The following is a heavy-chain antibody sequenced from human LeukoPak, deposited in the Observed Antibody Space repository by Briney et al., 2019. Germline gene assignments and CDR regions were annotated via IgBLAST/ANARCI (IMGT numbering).Heavy chain of an antibody. V-gene: IGHV4-39*01. CDR2: IYYSGST. Sequence: PSETLSLTCTVSGGSISSSSYYWGWIRQPPGKGLEWIVSIYYSGSTYYNPSLKSRVTISVDTSKNQFSLKLSSVTAADTAVYYCASLTYYYDSSGYYSLQYYYYYYYMDVWGKGTTVTVSS. CDR3: ASLTYYYDSSGYYSLQYYYYYYYMDV. D-gene: IGHD3-22*01. CDR1: GGSISSSSYY. J-gene: IGHJ6*03.